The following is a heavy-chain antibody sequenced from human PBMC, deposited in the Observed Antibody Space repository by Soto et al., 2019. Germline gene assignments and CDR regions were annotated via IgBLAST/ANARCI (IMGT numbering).Heavy chain of an antibody. D-gene: IGHD2-21*02. V-gene: IGHV1-2*04. CDR1: AYTFTPCS. Sequence: ASVKVSGKASAYTFTPCSIDRVRQAPGQGLEWMGWINPNSGGTNYAQKFQGWVTMTRDTSISTAYMELSRLRSDDTAVYYCAIADVIAYCGGVCLFYAFELRGQGTMVNVS. CDR3: AIADVIAYCGGVCLFYAFEL. CDR2: INPNSGGT. J-gene: IGHJ3*01.